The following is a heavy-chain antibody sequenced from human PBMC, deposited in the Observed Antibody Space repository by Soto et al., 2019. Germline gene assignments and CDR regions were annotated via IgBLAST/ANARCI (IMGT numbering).Heavy chain of an antibody. CDR2: IHSSGTT. CDR3: LRLAEWDHRGDV. CDR1: GGSISGSSY. V-gene: IGHV4-39*01. J-gene: IGHJ6*02. Sequence: QLYLQESGPGLVNPSKTLSLTCAVSGGSISGSSYWGWIRQPPGKGLEWIGTIHSSGTTYYDPSRRVRVTIPLSTSASQFSLRLTSVTAADTVTSSCLRLAEWDHRGDVWGQGTTVTVSS. D-gene: IGHD1-26*01.